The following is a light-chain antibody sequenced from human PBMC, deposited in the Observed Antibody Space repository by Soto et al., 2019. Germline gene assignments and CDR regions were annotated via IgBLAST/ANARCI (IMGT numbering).Light chain of an antibody. J-gene: IGLJ1*01. CDR1: ISNIVNNY. Sequence: QSLLKQPPSVSAAPGQKFPISCSGSISNIVNNYVSLYQQLPGTAPKLLIYDNNKRPSGIPDRFSGSKSGTSATLGITGLQTGEEADYYCGTWDSSLSASYVFGTGTKVTVL. CDR3: GTWDSSLSASYV. CDR2: DNN. V-gene: IGLV1-51*01.